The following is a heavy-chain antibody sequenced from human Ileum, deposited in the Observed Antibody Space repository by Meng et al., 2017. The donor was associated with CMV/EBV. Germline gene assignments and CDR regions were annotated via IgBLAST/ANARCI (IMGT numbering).Heavy chain of an antibody. D-gene: IGHD6-19*01. CDR3: AKEQSIGIAVTGIFDF. Sequence: QVRLQGPGPGLGQPSETLSLTGTFSGDSTSGFSWSWIRQPAGKGLEWIGRIYSSGSTFYNPSLESRVTMSIDTSKNQFSLRLASVTAADTAVYFCAKEQSIGIAVTGIFDFWGQGALVTVSS. V-gene: IGHV4-4*07. J-gene: IGHJ4*02. CDR1: GDSTSGFS. CDR2: IYSSGST.